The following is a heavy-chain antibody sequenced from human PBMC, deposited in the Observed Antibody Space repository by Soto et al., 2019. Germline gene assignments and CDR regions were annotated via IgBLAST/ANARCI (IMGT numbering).Heavy chain of an antibody. V-gene: IGHV3-23*01. CDR1: GFTFSSYA. D-gene: IGHD6-13*01. J-gene: IGHJ4*02. Sequence: GGSLRLSCAASGFTFSSYAMSWVRQAPGKGLEWVSAISGSGGSTYYADSVKGRFTISRDNSKNTLYLQMNSLRAEDTAVYYCAKGVGSSTFTWVDYFDYWGQGTLVTVSS. CDR3: AKGVGSSTFTWVDYFDY. CDR2: ISGSGGST.